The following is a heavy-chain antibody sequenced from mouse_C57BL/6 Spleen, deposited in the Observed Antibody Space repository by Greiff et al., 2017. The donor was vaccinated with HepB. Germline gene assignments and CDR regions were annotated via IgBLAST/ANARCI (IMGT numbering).Heavy chain of an antibody. CDR2: IDPETGGT. CDR3: TREGVDYHFDY. D-gene: IGHD2-4*01. J-gene: IGHJ2*01. Sequence: QVQLQQSGAELVRPGASVTLSCKASGYTFTDYEMHWVKQTPVHGLEWIGAIDPETGGTAYNQKFKGKAILTADKSSSTAYMELRSLTSEDSAVYYCTREGVDYHFDYWGQGTTLTVSS. CDR1: GYTFTDYE. V-gene: IGHV1-15*01.